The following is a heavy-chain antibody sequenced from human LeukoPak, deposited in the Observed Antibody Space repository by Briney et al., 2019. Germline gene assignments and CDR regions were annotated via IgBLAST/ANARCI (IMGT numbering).Heavy chain of an antibody. V-gene: IGHV1-69*05. D-gene: IGHD2-2*01. CDR1: GGTFSSYA. CDR3: ARGRIQYCSSTSSYRGGYYYYYMDV. Sequence: SVKVSCKASGGTFSSYAISWVRQAPGQGLEWRGGIIPIFGTANSAQKFQGRVTITTDESTSTAYMELSSLRSEDTAVYYCARGRIQYCSSTSSYRGGYYYYYMDVWGKGTTVTVSS. CDR2: IIPIFGTA. J-gene: IGHJ6*03.